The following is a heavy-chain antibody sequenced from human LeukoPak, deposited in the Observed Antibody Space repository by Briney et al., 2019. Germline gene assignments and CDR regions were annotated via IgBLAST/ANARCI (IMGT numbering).Heavy chain of an antibody. D-gene: IGHD3-10*01. Sequence: GGSLRLSCAASGFTFNKYWMSWVRQSPGRGLEWVSVIYTGGDTYYADSVKGRFTISRDTSKNTLYLQMNSLRVEDAAVYYCARDWIGAGWFDPWGQGTLVTVSS. CDR1: GFTFNKYW. CDR2: IYTGGDT. V-gene: IGHV3-53*01. J-gene: IGHJ5*02. CDR3: ARDWIGAGWFDP.